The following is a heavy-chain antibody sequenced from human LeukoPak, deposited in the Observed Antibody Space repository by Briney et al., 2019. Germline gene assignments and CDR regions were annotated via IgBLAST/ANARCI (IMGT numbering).Heavy chain of an antibody. CDR3: ARGIAAAGPSFDY. D-gene: IGHD6-13*01. Sequence: SETLSLTCTVSGGSISSSSYYWSWIRQPPGKGLEWIGYIYYSGSTNYNPSLKSRVTISVDTSKNQFSLKLSSVTAADTAVYYCARGIAAAGPSFDYWGQGTLVTVSS. CDR2: IYYSGST. CDR1: GGSISSSSYY. J-gene: IGHJ4*02. V-gene: IGHV4-61*01.